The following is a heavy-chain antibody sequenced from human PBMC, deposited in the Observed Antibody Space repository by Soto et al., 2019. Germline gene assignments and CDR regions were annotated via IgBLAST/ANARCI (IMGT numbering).Heavy chain of an antibody. V-gene: IGHV3-23*01. Sequence: GESMKISCAASGFTFSSVAMTWVRQAPGKGLEWVSTISAGGGRTYSEDSVKGGFTISSENSKNTLYLQMNSLTEEATAVYYWANGDGKWLAFDYWGQGTLVTVSS. CDR3: ANGDGKWLAFDY. CDR2: ISAGGGRT. D-gene: IGHD6-19*01. J-gene: IGHJ4*02. CDR1: GFTFSSVA.